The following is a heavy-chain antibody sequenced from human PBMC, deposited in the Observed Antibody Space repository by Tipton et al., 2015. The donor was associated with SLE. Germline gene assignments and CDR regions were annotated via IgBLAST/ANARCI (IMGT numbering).Heavy chain of an antibody. CDR3: ARGGYCTGGVCYNWYFDL. D-gene: IGHD2-8*02. CDR2: IYYSGST. CDR1: GGSISSGSYY. J-gene: IGHJ2*01. Sequence: TLSLTCTVSGGSISSGSYYWSWIRQPAGKGLEWIGHIYYSGSTNYNPSLKSRGTISVDTSKNQFSLKLSSVTAADTAVYYCARGGYCTGGVCYNWYFDLWGRGTLVTVSS. V-gene: IGHV4-61*10.